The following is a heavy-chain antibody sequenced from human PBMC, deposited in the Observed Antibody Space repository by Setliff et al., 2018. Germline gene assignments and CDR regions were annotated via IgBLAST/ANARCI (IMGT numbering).Heavy chain of an antibody. Sequence: SETLSLTCTVSGASISTYYWSWIRQPPGEGLEWIGYSYYSGSTNYNPSLKSRVTMSVDTSKNQLSLKLRSVTAAETAVYYCRRDLGHGGDSDYWGRGIRVTVSS. D-gene: IGHD2-21*02. CDR2: SYYSGST. CDR3: RRDLGHGGDSDY. J-gene: IGHJ4*02. CDR1: GASISTYY. V-gene: IGHV4-59*01.